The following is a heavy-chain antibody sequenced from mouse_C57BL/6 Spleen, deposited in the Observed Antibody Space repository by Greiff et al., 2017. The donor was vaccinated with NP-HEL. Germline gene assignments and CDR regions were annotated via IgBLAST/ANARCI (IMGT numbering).Heavy chain of an antibody. Sequence: QVQLQQSGPELVKPGASVKISCKASGYAFSSSWMNWVKQRPGKGLEWIGRIYPGDGDTNYNGKFKGKATLTADKSSSTAYMQLSSLTSEDSAVYCCARQATTVVAPYWYFDVWGTGTTVTVSS. CDR2: IYPGDGDT. J-gene: IGHJ1*03. V-gene: IGHV1-82*01. CDR1: GYAFSSSW. D-gene: IGHD1-1*01. CDR3: ARQATTVVAPYWYFDV.